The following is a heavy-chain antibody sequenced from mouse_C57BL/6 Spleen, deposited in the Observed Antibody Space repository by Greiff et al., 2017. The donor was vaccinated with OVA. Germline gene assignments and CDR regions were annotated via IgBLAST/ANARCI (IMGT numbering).Heavy chain of an antibody. D-gene: IGHD2-4*01. Sequence: EVQLQQSGPELVKPGASVKISCKASGYTFTDYYMNWVKQSHGKSLEWIGDINPNNGGTSYNQKFKGKATLTVDKSSSTAYMDLRSLTSEDSAVYYCARSRDYDGDAMDYWGQGTSVTVSS. V-gene: IGHV1-26*01. CDR1: GYTFTDYY. CDR3: ARSRDYDGDAMDY. CDR2: INPNNGGT. J-gene: IGHJ4*01.